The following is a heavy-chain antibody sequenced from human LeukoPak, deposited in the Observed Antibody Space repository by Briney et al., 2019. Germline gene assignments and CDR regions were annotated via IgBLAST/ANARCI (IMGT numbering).Heavy chain of an antibody. Sequence: GESLKISCKGSGYSFATYWIGWVRQMPGKGLEWMGIIYPGDSDTRYSPSFQGQVTISADKSFSTAYLQWSSLKASDTAMYYCARSLPGTFFDFWGQGTLVTVSS. CDR2: IYPGDSDT. D-gene: IGHD1-7*01. J-gene: IGHJ4*02. V-gene: IGHV5-51*01. CDR1: GYSFATYW. CDR3: ARSLPGTFFDF.